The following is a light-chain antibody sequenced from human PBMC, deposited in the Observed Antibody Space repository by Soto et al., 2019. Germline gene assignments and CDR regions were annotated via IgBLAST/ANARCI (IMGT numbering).Light chain of an antibody. CDR3: CLYAVTFYV. Sequence: QSVLTQPRSVSGSPGQSVTVSCTGTSSDVGTYDFVSWYQQHPGKAPRLMIFDVSERPSGVPDRFSCSKSGNTASLTISGLQAEDEADYYCCLYAVTFYVFGTGTKVTVL. CDR2: DVS. CDR1: SSDVGTYDF. V-gene: IGLV2-11*01. J-gene: IGLJ1*01.